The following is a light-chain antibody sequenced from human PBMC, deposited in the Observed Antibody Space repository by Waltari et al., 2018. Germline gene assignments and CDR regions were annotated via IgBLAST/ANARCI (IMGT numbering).Light chain of an antibody. Sequence: QSAPTQPASVSGSPGQSITISCPGTTSDVGGYDSVSWYQHHPGRAPKLMIYEVGYRPSGVSNRFYGSKSGNTASLTISGLQAEDEADYYCSSYTSGGTHVFGTGTKV. CDR2: EVG. CDR1: TSDVGGYDS. CDR3: SSYTSGGTHV. V-gene: IGLV2-14*01. J-gene: IGLJ1*01.